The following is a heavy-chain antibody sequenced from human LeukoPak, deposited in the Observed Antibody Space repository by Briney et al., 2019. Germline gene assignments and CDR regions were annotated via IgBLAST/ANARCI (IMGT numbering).Heavy chain of an antibody. V-gene: IGHV3-21*01. CDR3: ARAGYCSGGSCLLFQH. J-gene: IGHJ1*01. CDR2: ISSLSNYI. Sequence: GGSLRLSCAASGFTFSSYSMNWVRQAPGKGLEWVSSISSLSNYIYYEDSVKGRFTISRDYAKNSLYLQMNSLRAEDTAVYYCARAGYCSGGSCLLFQHWGQGTLVTVSS. CDR1: GFTFSSYS. D-gene: IGHD2-15*01.